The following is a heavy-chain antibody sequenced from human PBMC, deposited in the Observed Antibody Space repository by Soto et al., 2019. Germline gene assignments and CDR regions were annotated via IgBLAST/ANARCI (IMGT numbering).Heavy chain of an antibody. CDR3: ARYMTTVVKGLFDY. CDR2: IIPIFGTA. D-gene: IGHD4-17*01. CDR1: GGTFSSYA. Sequence: QVQLVQSGAEVKKPGSSVKVSCKASGGTFSSYAISWVRQAPGQGLEWMGGIIPIFGTANYAQKFQGRVTITADESTSTAYMELSSLRSEDTAVYYCARYMTTVVKGLFDYWGQGTLVTVSS. V-gene: IGHV1-69*01. J-gene: IGHJ4*02.